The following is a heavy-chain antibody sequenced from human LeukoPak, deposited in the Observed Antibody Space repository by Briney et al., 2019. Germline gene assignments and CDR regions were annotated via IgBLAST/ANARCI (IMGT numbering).Heavy chain of an antibody. J-gene: IGHJ4*02. CDR3: AKDLGYSGYAGDY. D-gene: IGHD5-12*01. V-gene: IGHV3-23*01. CDR1: GFTFSNYV. Sequence: PGGSLRLSCAASGFTFSNYVMIWVRQGPGKGLQWVSAINIPGGGTYYADSVKGRFTISRDNSKNTLYLQMNSLRAEDTAVYYCAKDLGYSGYAGDYWGQGTLVTVSS. CDR2: INIPGGGT.